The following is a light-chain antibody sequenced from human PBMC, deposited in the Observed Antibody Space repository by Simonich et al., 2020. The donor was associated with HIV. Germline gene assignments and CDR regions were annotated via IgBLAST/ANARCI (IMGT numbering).Light chain of an antibody. V-gene: IGKV1-5*03. CDR2: KAS. CDR3: QQYNSYPFT. J-gene: IGKJ3*01. CDR1: QTISSW. Sequence: DIQMTQSPSTLSASVGDSVTITCRASQTISSWLAWYQQKPGKAPNLLIYKASSLESGVSSRFSGSGSGPEFTLTISSLQPEDFATYYCQQYNSYPFTFGPGTKVDVK.